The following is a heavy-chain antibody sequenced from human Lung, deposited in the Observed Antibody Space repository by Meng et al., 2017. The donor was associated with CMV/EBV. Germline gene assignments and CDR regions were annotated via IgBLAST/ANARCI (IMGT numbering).Heavy chain of an antibody. Sequence: GESLKISCQGSGYSFTSYWIGWVCQMPGKGLEWMGIMYPGDSDIRYSPSFQGQVTMSADKSISTAYLQWSSLKASDTAIYYCARHSGDFISWGVPYGLDVWXQGTXVTV. V-gene: IGHV5-51*01. J-gene: IGHJ6*02. D-gene: IGHD3-16*01. CDR1: GYSFTSYW. CDR2: MYPGDSDI. CDR3: ARHSGDFISWGVPYGLDV.